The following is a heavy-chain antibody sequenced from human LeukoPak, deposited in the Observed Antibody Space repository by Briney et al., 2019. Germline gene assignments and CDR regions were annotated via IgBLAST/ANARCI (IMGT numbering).Heavy chain of an antibody. Sequence: SGTLSLTCTVSVGAISSGGYDCSWIRQHPGDCLEWIVYIYYSGSTYYNPSLNSRVTISVDTYKNQFSLKLSSVTAADTAVYYCASHNTIFGVALPYYYYYMDVWGKGTTVTVSS. CDR1: VGAISSGGYD. J-gene: IGHJ6*03. CDR2: IYYSGST. CDR3: ASHNTIFGVALPYYYYYMDV. D-gene: IGHD3-3*01. V-gene: IGHV4-31*03.